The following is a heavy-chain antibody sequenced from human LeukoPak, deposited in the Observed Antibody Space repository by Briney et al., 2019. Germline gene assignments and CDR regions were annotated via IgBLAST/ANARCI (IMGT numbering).Heavy chain of an antibody. J-gene: IGHJ4*02. Sequence: GGSLRLSCAASGFTFSSYWMSWVRQAPGKGLEWVANIKQDGSEKYYADSVKGRFTISRDNSKNSLYLQMNSLRTEDTAFYYCAKEKGTIYFDYWGQGTLVTVSS. CDR3: AKEKGTIYFDY. CDR1: GFTFSSYW. D-gene: IGHD1-1*01. V-gene: IGHV3-7*03. CDR2: IKQDGSEK.